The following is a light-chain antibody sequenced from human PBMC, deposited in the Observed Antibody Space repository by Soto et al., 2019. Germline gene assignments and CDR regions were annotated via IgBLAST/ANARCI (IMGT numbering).Light chain of an antibody. Sequence: EIVLTQSPGTLSLSPGERATLSCRASQSVSSNYLAWYQRKPGQAPRLLIYVSSSRAPDIPNRFSGSGSGTDFTLTITRLEPEDFAVYFCQPYGSSPPTFGQGTKVEIK. CDR2: VSS. J-gene: IGKJ1*01. CDR3: QPYGSSPPT. CDR1: QSVSSNY. V-gene: IGKV3-20*01.